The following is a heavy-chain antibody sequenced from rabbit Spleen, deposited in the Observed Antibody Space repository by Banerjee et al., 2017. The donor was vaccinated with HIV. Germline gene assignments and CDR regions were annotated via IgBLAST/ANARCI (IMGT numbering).Heavy chain of an antibody. CDR2: IYPIFGGT. D-gene: IGHD4-1*01. J-gene: IGHJ4*01. V-gene: IGHV1S47*01. Sequence: QEQLVESGGGLVQPGGSLKLSCKASGFDFSSYGVSWVRQAPGKGLEWIGYIYPIFGGTYYASWVNGRFTISSHNAQNTLYLQLNSLTAADTATYFCVRGSGWGFGYFKLWGPGTLVTVS. CDR3: VRGSGWGFGYFKL. CDR1: GFDFSSYG.